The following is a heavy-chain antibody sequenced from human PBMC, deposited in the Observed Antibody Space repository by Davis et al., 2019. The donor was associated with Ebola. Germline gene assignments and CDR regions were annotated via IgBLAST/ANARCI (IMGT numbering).Heavy chain of an antibody. CDR1: GGSFSGYY. V-gene: IGHV4-34*01. CDR2: INHSGST. D-gene: IGHD3-16*01. J-gene: IGHJ6*03. CDR3: ARLWGRGYMDV. Sequence: PSETLSLTCAVYGGSFSGYYWSWIRQPPGKGLEWIGEINHSGSTNYNPSLKSRVTMSVDTSKNQFSLKLSSVTAADTAVYYCARLWGRGYMDVWGKGTTVTVSS.